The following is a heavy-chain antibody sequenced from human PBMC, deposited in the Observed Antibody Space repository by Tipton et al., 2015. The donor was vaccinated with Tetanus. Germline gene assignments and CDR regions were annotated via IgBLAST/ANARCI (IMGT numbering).Heavy chain of an antibody. CDR1: GGSIRGGTFY. CDR3: ARHQSGYFTPFDY. D-gene: IGHD3-3*01. V-gene: IGHV4-39*01. Sequence: TLSLTCTVSGGSIRGGTFYWGWIRQPPGKGLEWIGSIYESGDTYYIPSLKSRVTISGDTSKNQLSLNLNSMAAADTGVYYCARHQSGYFTPFDYWGQGNLVTVSS. J-gene: IGHJ4*02. CDR2: IYESGDT.